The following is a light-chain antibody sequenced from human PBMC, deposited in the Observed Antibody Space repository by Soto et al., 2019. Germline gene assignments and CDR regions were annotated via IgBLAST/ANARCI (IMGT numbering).Light chain of an antibody. CDR1: QNVDTKY. V-gene: IGKV3-20*01. CDR3: HQYDNAPQT. CDR2: GAS. J-gene: IGKJ2*01. Sequence: EIVLTQSPGTLSLSPGERATLSCRASQNVDTKYLAWYQQKPGQAPRVLIYGASKRATGIPDRFSGSGSGTDFSLTISRLEPEDFAVYYCHQYDNAPQTYGQGTKVDIK.